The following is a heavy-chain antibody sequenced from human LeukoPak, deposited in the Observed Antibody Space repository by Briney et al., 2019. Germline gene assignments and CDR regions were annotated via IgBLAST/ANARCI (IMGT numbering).Heavy chain of an antibody. CDR3: ARGRPDSSGYFDDDY. V-gene: IGHV4-34*01. CDR2: INHSGST. J-gene: IGHJ4*02. D-gene: IGHD3-22*01. CDR1: GGPFSGYY. Sequence: SETLSLTCAVYGGPFSGYYWSWIRQPPGKGLEWIGEINHSGSTNYNPSLKSRVTISVDTSKNQFSLKLSSVTAADTAVYYCARGRPDSSGYFDDDYWGQGILVTVSS.